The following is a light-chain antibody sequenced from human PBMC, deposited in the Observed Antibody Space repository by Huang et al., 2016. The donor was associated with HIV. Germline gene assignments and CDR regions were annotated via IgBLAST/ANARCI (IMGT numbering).Light chain of an antibody. V-gene: IGKV1-39*01. CDR2: SAS. CDR3: QQTYRTPYT. J-gene: IGKJ2*01. CDR1: QNINTF. Sequence: DIQMTQSPSSLSTFVGDRVTITCRASQNINTFLHWYQGKPGKAPRLLIYSASSLEHGVPSRFSGSASGTEFTLTVSSVQPDDSATYYCQQTYRTPYTFGQGTKLDI.